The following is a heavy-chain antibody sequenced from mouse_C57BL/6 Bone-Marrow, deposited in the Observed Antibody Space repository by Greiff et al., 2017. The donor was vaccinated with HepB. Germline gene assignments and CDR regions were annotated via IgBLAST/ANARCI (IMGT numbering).Heavy chain of an antibody. V-gene: IGHV1-59*01. Sequence: VQLQQPGAELVRPGPSVKLSCKASGYTFTSYWMHWVKQRPGQGLEWIGVIDPSDSYTNYNQKFKGKATLTVDTSSSTAYMQLSSLTSEDSAVYYCARPGSSPWYFDVWGTGTTVTVSS. CDR1: GYTFTSYW. CDR2: IDPSDSYT. D-gene: IGHD1-1*01. J-gene: IGHJ1*03. CDR3: ARPGSSPWYFDV.